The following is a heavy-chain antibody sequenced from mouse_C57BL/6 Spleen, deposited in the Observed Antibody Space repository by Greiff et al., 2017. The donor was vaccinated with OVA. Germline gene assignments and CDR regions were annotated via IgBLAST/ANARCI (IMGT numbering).Heavy chain of an antibody. CDR3: ARYQITTVVATDY. CDR1: GYTFTSYW. D-gene: IGHD1-1*01. J-gene: IGHJ2*01. CDR2: IYPGSGST. Sequence: QVQLQQPGAELVKPGASVKMSCKASGYTFTSYWITWVKQRPGQGLEWIGDIYPGSGSTNYNEKFKSKATLTVDTSSSTAYMQLSSLTSEDSAVYFCARYQITTVVATDYWGQGTTLTVSS. V-gene: IGHV1-55*01.